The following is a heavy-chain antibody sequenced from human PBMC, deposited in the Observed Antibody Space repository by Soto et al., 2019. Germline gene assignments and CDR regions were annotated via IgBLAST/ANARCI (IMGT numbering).Heavy chain of an antibody. CDR1: GDTIGSFT. CDR3: ARGAGIFGVVAFDS. D-gene: IGHD3-3*01. Sequence: HVQLVQSGAEVRNPGSSVKVSCKASGDTIGSFTITWVRQAPGQGLEWMGGIIPVRGSVFYAQKFQGRVTSTADDCTSTAYTELTSLRSEDTAVFYCARGAGIFGVVAFDSWGQGTLVTVSS. V-gene: IGHV1-69*01. J-gene: IGHJ4*02. CDR2: IIPVRGSV.